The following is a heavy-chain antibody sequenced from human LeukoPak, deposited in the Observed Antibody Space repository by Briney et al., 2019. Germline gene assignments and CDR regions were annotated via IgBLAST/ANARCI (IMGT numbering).Heavy chain of an antibody. D-gene: IGHD3-10*01. CDR2: ISYDGSNK. CDR3: AKHVESYKAFDI. Sequence: PGGSLRLSCAASGFTFSSYGMHWVRQAPGKGLEWVAVISYDGSNKYYADSVKGRFTISRDNSKNTLYLQMNSLRAEDTAVYYCAKHVESYKAFDIWGQGTMVTVSS. CDR1: GFTFSSYG. V-gene: IGHV3-30*18. J-gene: IGHJ3*02.